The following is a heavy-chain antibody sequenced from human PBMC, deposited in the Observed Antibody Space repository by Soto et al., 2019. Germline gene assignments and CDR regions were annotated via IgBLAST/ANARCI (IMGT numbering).Heavy chain of an antibody. CDR3: ARDPMVRGVIIDYYYGMDV. J-gene: IGHJ6*02. CDR2: IKQDGSEK. D-gene: IGHD3-10*01. CDR1: GFTFSSYW. V-gene: IGHV3-7*05. Sequence: GGSLRLSCAASGFTFSSYWMSWVRQAPGKGLEWVANIKQDGSEKYYVDSVKGRFTISRDNAKNSLYLQTNSLRAEDTAVYYCARDPMVRGVIIDYYYGMDVWGQGTTVTVSS.